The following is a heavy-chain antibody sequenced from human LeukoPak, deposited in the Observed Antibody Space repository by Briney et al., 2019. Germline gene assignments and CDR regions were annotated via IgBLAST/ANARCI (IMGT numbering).Heavy chain of an antibody. CDR1: GFTFSSYG. D-gene: IGHD2-2*01. J-gene: IGHJ4*02. CDR3: AKDGYCSSTSCYYFDY. Sequence: TGGSLRLSCVASGFTFSSYGMHWVRQAPGKGLEWVAFIRYDGSNKYNADSVKGRFTISRDNSKNTVYVQMNSLRAEDTAVYYCAKDGYCSSTSCYYFDYWGQGTLVTVSS. CDR2: IRYDGSNK. V-gene: IGHV3-30*02.